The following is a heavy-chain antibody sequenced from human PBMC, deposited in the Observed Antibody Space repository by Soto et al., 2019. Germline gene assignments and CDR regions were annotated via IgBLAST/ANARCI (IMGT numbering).Heavy chain of an antibody. J-gene: IGHJ4*02. D-gene: IGHD3-22*01. CDR1: GFTLNIYS. CDR3: ARDTKMLAPLIYMDH. V-gene: IGHV3-21*01. CDR2: ISSRSSNI. Sequence: GSLRLSCAASGFTLNIYSMNWVRQAPGKGLEWVSSISSRSSNIDYADSVKGRFTISRDNANNSLYLQMNNLSADDTAVYYCARDTKMLAPLIYMDHWGRGTLVTVSS.